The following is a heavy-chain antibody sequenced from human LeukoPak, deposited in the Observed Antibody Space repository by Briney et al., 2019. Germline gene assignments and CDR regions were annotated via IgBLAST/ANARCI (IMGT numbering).Heavy chain of an antibody. Sequence: KASETLSLTCTVSGGSISSSSYYWGWIRQPPGKGLEWIGSIYYSGSTYYNPSLKSRVTISVDTSKNQFSLKLSSVTAADTAVYYCASRRVPAAIYYYYYGMDVWGQGATVTVSS. D-gene: IGHD2-2*01. J-gene: IGHJ6*02. CDR3: ASRRVPAAIYYYYYGMDV. CDR1: GGSISSSSYY. CDR2: IYYSGST. V-gene: IGHV4-39*01.